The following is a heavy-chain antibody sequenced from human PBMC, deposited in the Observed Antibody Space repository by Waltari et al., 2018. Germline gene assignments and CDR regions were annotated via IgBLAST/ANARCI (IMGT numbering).Heavy chain of an antibody. D-gene: IGHD3-9*01. V-gene: IGHV3-30-3*01. J-gene: IGHJ4*02. CDR1: GFTLSRYA. CDR3: ARGGVDIQSRCDF. CDR2: VSFDGSIE. Sequence: QVQLVESGGGVVQPGRSLRLSCAASGFTLSRYAMNWVGQAPGKGLEWVAAVSFDGSIEYYADSVKGRFTVSRDRSRNALYLQMNSLTPEDTAVYYCARGGVDIQSRCDFWGQGTLVTVSS.